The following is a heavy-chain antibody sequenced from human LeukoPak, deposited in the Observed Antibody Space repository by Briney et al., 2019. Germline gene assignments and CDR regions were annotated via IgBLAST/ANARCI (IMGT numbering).Heavy chain of an antibody. CDR3: ARGLVGFDY. CDR2: MSASGST. CDR1: GGSISSYY. Sequence: SETLSLTCTVSGGSISSYYWSWIRQPAGRGLEWIGRMSASGSTNYNPSLKSRVTISLDTSKNQFSLKVSSVTAADTAVYYCARGLVGFDYWGQGTLVTVSS. J-gene: IGHJ4*02. D-gene: IGHD1-26*01. V-gene: IGHV4-4*07.